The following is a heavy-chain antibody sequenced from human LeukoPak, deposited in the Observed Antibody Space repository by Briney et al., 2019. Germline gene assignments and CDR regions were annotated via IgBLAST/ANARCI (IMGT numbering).Heavy chain of an antibody. J-gene: IGHJ4*02. CDR2: INPNSGGT. V-gene: IGHV1-2*02. CDR3: ARERREYSYGSFIGDY. D-gene: IGHD5-18*01. CDR1: GYTFTGYY. Sequence: ASVKVSCKASGYTFTGYYMHWVRQAPGQGLEWTGWINPNSGGTNYAQKFQGRVTMTRDTSISTAYMELSRLRSDDTALYYCARERREYSYGSFIGDYWGQGTLVTVSS.